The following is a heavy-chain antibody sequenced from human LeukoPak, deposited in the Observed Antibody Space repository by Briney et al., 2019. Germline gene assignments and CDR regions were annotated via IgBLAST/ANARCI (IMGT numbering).Heavy chain of an antibody. Sequence: GGSLRLSCAASGFTFSSSGMHWVRQAPGKGLEWVAFIRFDGSNEYYADSVKGRFTISRDNSKNTLYLQMNSLRAEDAAVYYCAKDYDFWSGYYSPTRGYFDYWGQGTLVTVSS. CDR1: GFTFSSSG. CDR2: IRFDGSNE. J-gene: IGHJ4*02. D-gene: IGHD3-3*01. CDR3: AKDYDFWSGYYSPTRGYFDY. V-gene: IGHV3-30*02.